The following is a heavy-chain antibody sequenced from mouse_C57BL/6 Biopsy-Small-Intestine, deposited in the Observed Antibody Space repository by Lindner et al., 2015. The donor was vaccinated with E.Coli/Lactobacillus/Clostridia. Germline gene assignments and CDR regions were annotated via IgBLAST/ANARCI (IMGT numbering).Heavy chain of an antibody. D-gene: IGHD2-13*01. CDR2: IDPYSGFT. V-gene: IGHV1S135*01. CDR1: GYSFTGYN. Sequence: VQLQESGPELVKPGASVKISCKASGYSFTGYNMNWVKQSHGRSLEWVGNIDPYSGFTTYNQKFKGRATLTVDKSSTTAYMHLNSLTSEDSAVYYCARSYGDPWFAYWGQGTLVTVSA. CDR3: ARSYGDPWFAY. J-gene: IGHJ3*01.